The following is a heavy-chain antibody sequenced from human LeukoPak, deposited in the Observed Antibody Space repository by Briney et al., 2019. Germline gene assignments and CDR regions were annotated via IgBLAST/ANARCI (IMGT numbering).Heavy chain of an antibody. CDR3: AREGWGTYSSGPYYFDY. CDR2: ISAYNGNT. Sequence: GASVKVSCKASGHTFTRYGISWARQAPGQGLEWMGWISAYNGNTNYAQKVQGRVTMTTDTSTSTAYMELRSLRSGDTAVCYCAREGWGTYSSGPYYFDYWGLGTLVTVSS. CDR1: GHTFTRYG. V-gene: IGHV1-18*04. D-gene: IGHD6-19*01. J-gene: IGHJ4*02.